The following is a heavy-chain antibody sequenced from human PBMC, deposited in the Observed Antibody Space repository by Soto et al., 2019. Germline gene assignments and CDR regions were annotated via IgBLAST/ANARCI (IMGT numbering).Heavy chain of an antibody. CDR2: VYHSGFV. CDR1: GDSITGRYW. V-gene: IGHV4-4*02. J-gene: IGHJ4*02. CDR3: ARVRPPSSTRPAAVLYYFDY. D-gene: IGHD2-2*01. Sequence: QVQXXXSGPGLVKPXXXXXLTXAXXGDSITGRYWWTWVRQPPGKGLGWIGEVYHSGFVSYNPSLKSRVTISVDKSNNQFSLNLASVTAADTAMYYCARVRPPSSTRPAAVLYYFDYWGQGTLVTVSS.